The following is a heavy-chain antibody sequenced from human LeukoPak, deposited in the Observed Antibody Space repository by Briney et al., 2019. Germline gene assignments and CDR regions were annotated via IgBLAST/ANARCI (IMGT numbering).Heavy chain of an antibody. Sequence: AGGSLRLSCAASGFTFSSYWMSWVRQAPGKGLEWVANIKQDGSEKYYVDSVKGRFTISRDNAKKSLYLQMNSLRAEDTAVYYCARESGSYYPSYYFDYWGQGTLVTVSS. J-gene: IGHJ4*02. V-gene: IGHV3-7*01. CDR3: ARESGSYYPSYYFDY. CDR1: GFTFSSYW. CDR2: IKQDGSEK. D-gene: IGHD1-26*01.